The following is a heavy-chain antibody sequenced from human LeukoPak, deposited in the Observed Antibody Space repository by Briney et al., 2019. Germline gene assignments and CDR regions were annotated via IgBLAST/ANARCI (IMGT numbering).Heavy chain of an antibody. CDR1: GFTVSSNY. CDR2: ISSSGSTI. D-gene: IGHD1-26*01. CDR3: ARLHSGKNAFDI. V-gene: IGHV3-11*04. Sequence: GGSLRLSFAASGFTVSSNYMSWVRQAPGKGLEWVSYISSSGSTIYYADSVKGRFTISRDNAKNSLYLQMNSLRAEDTAVYYCARLHSGKNAFDIWGQGTMVTVSS. J-gene: IGHJ3*02.